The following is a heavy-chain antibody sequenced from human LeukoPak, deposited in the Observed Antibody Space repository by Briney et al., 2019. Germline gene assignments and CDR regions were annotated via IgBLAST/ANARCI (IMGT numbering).Heavy chain of an antibody. CDR2: INPNSGGT. CDR3: ARAYTGFEAFDC. Sequence: RGASVKVSCKASGYTFIGYYMHWVRQAPGQGLEWMGWINPNSGGTNYAQKFQDRVTMTRDTSISTAYMELSRLRSDDTAMYFCARAYTGFEAFDCWGQGTLVTVSS. CDR1: GYTFIGYY. V-gene: IGHV1-2*02. J-gene: IGHJ4*02. D-gene: IGHD5-12*01.